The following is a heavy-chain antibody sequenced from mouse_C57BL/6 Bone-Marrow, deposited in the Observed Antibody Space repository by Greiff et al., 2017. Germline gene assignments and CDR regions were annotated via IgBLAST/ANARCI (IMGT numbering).Heavy chain of an antibody. Sequence: EVKLVESGGGLVQSGRSLRLSCATSGFTFSDFYMEWVRQAPGKGLEWIASSRNKANDYNTEYSATGKDRFIVSRATSHSILCLQMKALRSEDTAVYYCARDADCYYNAIDYWGQGTSVTVSS. D-gene: IGHD2-3*01. V-gene: IGHV7-1*01. J-gene: IGHJ4*01. CDR3: ARDADCYYNAIDY. CDR2: SRNKANDYNT. CDR1: GFTFSDFY.